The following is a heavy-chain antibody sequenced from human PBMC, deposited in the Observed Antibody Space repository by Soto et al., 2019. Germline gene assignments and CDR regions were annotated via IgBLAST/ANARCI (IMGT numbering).Heavy chain of an antibody. CDR3: ARDGGVTIFGVVENWFDP. Sequence: QVQLVQSGAEVKKPGASVKVSGKASGNTFTSYNMPWVRQAPGQGLEWMGIINPSGGSTSYAQKFQGRVTMTRDTSTSTVYMELSSLRSEDTAVYYCARDGGVTIFGVVENWFDPWGQGTLVTVSS. D-gene: IGHD3-3*01. CDR2: INPSGGST. J-gene: IGHJ5*02. CDR1: GNTFTSYN. V-gene: IGHV1-46*01.